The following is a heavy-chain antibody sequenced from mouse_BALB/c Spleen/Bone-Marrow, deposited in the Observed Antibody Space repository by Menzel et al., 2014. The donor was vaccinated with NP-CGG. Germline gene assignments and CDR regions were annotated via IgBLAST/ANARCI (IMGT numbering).Heavy chain of an antibody. V-gene: IGHV4-1*02. CDR2: INPESSTI. J-gene: IGHJ2*01. D-gene: IGHD2-3*01. CDR1: GFDFRRYW. CDR3: ARLGYYGYFVD. Sequence: VQLQQSGGGLVQPGGSLKLSWAASGFDFRRYWMSWVRQAPGKGLEWIGEINPESSTINYTPSLKDRFIISRDNAKNTLYLQMSKVRSEDTALYYCARLGYYGYFVDWGQGTTLTVSS.